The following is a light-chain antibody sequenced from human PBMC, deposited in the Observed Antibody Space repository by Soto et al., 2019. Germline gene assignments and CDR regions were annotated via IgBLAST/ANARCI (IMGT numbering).Light chain of an antibody. CDR1: DSNIGRNV. V-gene: IGLV1-47*01. Sequence: QSVLTQPPSASGTPGQRVTVSCSGSDSNIGRNVVYWYQQLPGAAPKLLVYRSDQRPSGVPDRFSGSKSDTSASLAISGLRPEDEADYYCAAWDDSLSGHYVFGTGTKLTVL. CDR2: RSD. CDR3: AAWDDSLSGHYV. J-gene: IGLJ1*01.